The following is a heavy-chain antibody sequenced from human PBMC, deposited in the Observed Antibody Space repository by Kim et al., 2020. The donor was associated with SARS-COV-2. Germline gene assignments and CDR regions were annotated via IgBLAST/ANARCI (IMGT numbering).Heavy chain of an antibody. D-gene: IGHD5-18*01. CDR2: ISYDGSNK. J-gene: IGHJ6*02. CDR3: AKCMRLGEIQLWNDYYYYGMDV. CDR1: GFTFSSYG. V-gene: IGHV3-30*18. Sequence: GGSLRLSCAASGFTFSSYGMHWVRQAPGKGLEGVAVISYDGSNKYYADSVKGRFTISRDNSKNTLYLQMNSLRTEDTAVYYCAKCMRLGEIQLWNDYYYYGMDVWGQGTTVTVSS.